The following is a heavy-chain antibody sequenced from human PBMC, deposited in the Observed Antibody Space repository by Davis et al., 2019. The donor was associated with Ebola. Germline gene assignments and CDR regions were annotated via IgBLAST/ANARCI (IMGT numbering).Heavy chain of an antibody. CDR3: ARQDYDFWSGSHNWFDP. Sequence: MPSETLSLTCTVSGGSISSYYWSWIRQPPGKGLEWIGYIYYSGITNYNPSLKSRVTISVDTSKNQFSLKLYSVTAADTAVYYCARQDYDFWSGSHNWFDPWGQGTLVTVSS. J-gene: IGHJ5*02. D-gene: IGHD3-3*01. V-gene: IGHV4-59*08. CDR2: IYYSGIT. CDR1: GGSISSYY.